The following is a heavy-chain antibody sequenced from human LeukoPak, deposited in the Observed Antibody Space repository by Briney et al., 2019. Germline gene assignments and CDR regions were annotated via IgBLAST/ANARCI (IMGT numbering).Heavy chain of an antibody. D-gene: IGHD3-10*01. J-gene: IGHJ3*02. Sequence: ASVKVPCKASGYTFTSFDINWVRQATGQGLEWMGWMNPNSGNTGYPQQFQGRFTMTRATSISTAYLELSSLRSEDTAVYYCAPRGYGSGIYDAFDIWGQGTMVTVSS. CDR2: MNPNSGNT. CDR3: APRGYGSGIYDAFDI. CDR1: GYTFTSFD. V-gene: IGHV1-8*01.